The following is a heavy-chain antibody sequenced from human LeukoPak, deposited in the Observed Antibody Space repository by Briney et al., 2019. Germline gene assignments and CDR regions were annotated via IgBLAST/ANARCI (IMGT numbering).Heavy chain of an antibody. CDR3: ARAIWFGESRFDY. J-gene: IGHJ4*02. V-gene: IGHV4-34*01. D-gene: IGHD3-10*01. Sequence: SETLSLTCAVYGGSFSGHYWSWIRQPPGKGLEWIGEINHSGSTNYNPSFKSRVTISVDTSKNQFSLKLSSVTAADTAVYYCARAIWFGESRFDYWGQGTLVTVSS. CDR2: INHSGST. CDR1: GGSFSGHY.